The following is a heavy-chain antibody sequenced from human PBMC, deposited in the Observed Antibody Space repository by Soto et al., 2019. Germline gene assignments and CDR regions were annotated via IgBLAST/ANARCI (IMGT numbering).Heavy chain of an antibody. J-gene: IGHJ3*01. CDR1: DFTFSNAW. D-gene: IGHD3-16*01. CDR2: IKNDMDGGTA. CDR3: TTDVEGEVEAFEL. V-gene: IGHV3-15*01. Sequence: EVQLVESGGSFVKPGGSLRLSCVASDFTFSNAWMSWVRQVPGKGLEWVGRIKNDMDGGTADYAPTVKGRFIITRDDSKTTLYVQMNSLKMEDTGVYYCTTDVEGEVEAFELWGQGTMVTVSS.